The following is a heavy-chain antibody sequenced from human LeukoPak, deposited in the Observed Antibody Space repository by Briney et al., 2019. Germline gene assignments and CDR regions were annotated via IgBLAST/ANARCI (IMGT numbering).Heavy chain of an antibody. CDR3: ARDIPPHYDILTDYSHGRAFDI. V-gene: IGHV4-4*07. CDR1: GGSISSYY. D-gene: IGHD3-9*01. J-gene: IGHJ3*02. Sequence: PSETLSLTCTVSGGSISSYYWSWIRQPAGKGLEWIGRIYTSGSTNYNPSLKSRVTMSVDTSKNQFSLKLSSVTAADTAVYYCARDIPPHYDILTDYSHGRAFDIWGQGTMVTVSS. CDR2: IYTSGST.